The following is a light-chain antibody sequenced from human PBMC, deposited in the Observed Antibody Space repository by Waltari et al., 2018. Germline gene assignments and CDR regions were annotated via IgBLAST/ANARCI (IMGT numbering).Light chain of an antibody. CDR1: SYDVGGYNF. CDR2: DVR. Sequence: QSALTQPRSVSGSPGQSVTISCTGTSYDVGGYNFVSWYQHHPGKDPKLIIYDVRRRPSEVPDRFSGSKSDNTASLTISGLQAEDEAEYYCCSFAGTYTWVFGGGTKLTVL. CDR3: CSFAGTYTWV. V-gene: IGLV2-11*01. J-gene: IGLJ3*02.